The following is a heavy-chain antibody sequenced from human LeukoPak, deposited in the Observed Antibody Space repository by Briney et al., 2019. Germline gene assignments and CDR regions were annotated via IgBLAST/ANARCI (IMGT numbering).Heavy chain of an antibody. CDR1: GGSFSGYY. J-gene: IGHJ3*02. CDR2: INHSGST. D-gene: IGHD5-24*01. Sequence: SETLSLTCAVYGGSFSGYYWSWIRQPPGKGLEWIGEINHSGSTNYNPSLKSRVTISVDTSKNQFSLKLSSVTAADTAVYYCARHFDRDGYKSNAFDIWGQGTMVTVSS. CDR3: ARHFDRDGYKSNAFDI. V-gene: IGHV4-34*01.